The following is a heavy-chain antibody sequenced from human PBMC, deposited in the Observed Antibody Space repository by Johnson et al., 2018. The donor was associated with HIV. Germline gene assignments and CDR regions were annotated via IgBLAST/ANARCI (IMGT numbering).Heavy chain of an antibody. CDR3: ARSPEGDAFDI. J-gene: IGHJ3*02. CDR1: GFTVSSNY. V-gene: IGHV3-66*02. Sequence: VQLVESGGGLVQPGGSLRLSCAASGFTVSSNYMSWVRQAPGKGLEWVSVIYSGGSTYYADSVKGRFTISRDNSKNTLYLQMNSLRAEEPAVYYCARSPEGDAFDIWGQGTMVTVSS. CDR2: IYSGGST.